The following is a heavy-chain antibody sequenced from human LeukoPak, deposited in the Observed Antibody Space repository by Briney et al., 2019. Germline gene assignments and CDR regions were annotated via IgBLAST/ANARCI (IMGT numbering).Heavy chain of an antibody. CDR3: ARDRAYWYFDL. J-gene: IGHJ2*01. CDR1: GFTFSSFG. D-gene: IGHD4/OR15-4a*01. CDR2: INNDGGTT. V-gene: IGHV3-64*01. Sequence: PGGSLRLSCAASGFTFSSFGMHWVRQAPGRGLEYVSAINNDGGTTYYANSVKGRFTISRDNSKNTLYLHLGDLRAEDMAIYYCARDRAYWYFDLWGRGTLVTVSS.